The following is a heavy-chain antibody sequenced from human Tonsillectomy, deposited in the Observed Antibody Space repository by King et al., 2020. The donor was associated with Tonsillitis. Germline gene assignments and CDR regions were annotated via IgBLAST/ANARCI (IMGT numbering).Heavy chain of an antibody. CDR1: GFIFSNSG. D-gene: IGHD3-9*01. CDR3: AKAPDYDILTGLYYYGMDV. V-gene: IGHV3-30*02. CDR2: IRYDGNTK. J-gene: IGHJ6*02. Sequence: VQLVESGGGVVQPGGSLRLSCAASGFIFSNSGLHWVRQAPGKGLEWVAFIRYDGNTKYYADSVKGRFTISRDNSKNTLYLQMNSPRAEDTAVYYCAKAPDYDILTGLYYYGMDVWGQGTTVTVSS.